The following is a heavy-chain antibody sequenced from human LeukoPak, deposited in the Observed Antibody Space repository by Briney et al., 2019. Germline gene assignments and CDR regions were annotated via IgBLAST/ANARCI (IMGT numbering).Heavy chain of an antibody. CDR3: ASGAAAGTTDY. CDR2: ISSSSSYI. Sequence: PGGSLRLSCAASGFTFRTSGMNWVRQAPGKGLEWVSSISSSSSYIYYADSVKGRFTISRDNAKNSLYLQMNSLRAEDTAVYYCASGAAAGTTDYWGQGTLVTVSS. J-gene: IGHJ4*02. CDR1: GFTFRTSG. D-gene: IGHD6-13*01. V-gene: IGHV3-21*01.